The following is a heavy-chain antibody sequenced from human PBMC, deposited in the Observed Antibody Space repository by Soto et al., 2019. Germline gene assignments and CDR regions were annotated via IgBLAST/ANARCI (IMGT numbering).Heavy chain of an antibody. CDR3: ARGPTIIGVGVYAFEI. CDR2: VSGSGDFT. Sequence: EVQLLESGGGLVQPGGSLRLSCAASGFTLSSYALCWVRQAPGKGLNWVSGVSGSGDFTFDADSVKGRFTISRDNSVNTVYLQINRLRVQAAAVYYCARGPTIIGVGVYAFEIWGQGKMVTVS. J-gene: IGHJ3*02. V-gene: IGHV3-23*01. D-gene: IGHD3-3*01. CDR1: GFTLSSYA.